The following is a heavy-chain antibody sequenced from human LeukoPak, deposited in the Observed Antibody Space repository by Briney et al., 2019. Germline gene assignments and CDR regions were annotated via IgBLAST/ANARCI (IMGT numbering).Heavy chain of an antibody. Sequence: PGGSLRLSCAASGFTFSSYSMNWVRQAPGKGLEWVSSISSSSSYIYYADSVKGRFTISRDNAKNSLYLQMNSLRAEDTAVYYCARGPSRGLNWFDPWGQGTLVTVSS. CDR2: ISSSSSYI. CDR1: GFTFSSYS. V-gene: IGHV3-21*01. CDR3: ARGPSRGLNWFDP. J-gene: IGHJ5*02.